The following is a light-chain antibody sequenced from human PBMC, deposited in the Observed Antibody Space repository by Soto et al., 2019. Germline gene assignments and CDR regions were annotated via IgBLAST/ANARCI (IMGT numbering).Light chain of an antibody. CDR2: ADS. V-gene: IGKV3-11*01. CDR3: QQRYNWPIT. J-gene: IGKJ5*01. Sequence: EIVLTQSPGTLSLSPGERATLSCRASQSASGYIGCYQQKPGQAPRLLIYADSNRATGIPARFSGSGSGTDFTLTISSLEPEDFSVYYCQQRYNWPITFGQGTRLEIK. CDR1: QSASGY.